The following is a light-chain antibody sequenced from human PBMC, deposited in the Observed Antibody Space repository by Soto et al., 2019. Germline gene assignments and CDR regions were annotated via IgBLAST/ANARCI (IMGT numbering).Light chain of an antibody. Sequence: DIVMTQSPDSLAVSLGERATINCKSSQSVLYSSNNKNYLAWYQQKPGQPPKLLIYWASTRESGVPDRFSGSGSETDFTLTITSLQAEDVAVYYCQQYYSTPPSFFTFGPGTKVEIK. CDR2: WAS. CDR1: QSVLYSSNNKNY. V-gene: IGKV4-1*01. J-gene: IGKJ3*01. CDR3: QQYYSTPPSFFT.